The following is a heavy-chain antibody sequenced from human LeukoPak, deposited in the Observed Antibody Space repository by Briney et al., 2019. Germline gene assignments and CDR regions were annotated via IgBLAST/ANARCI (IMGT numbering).Heavy chain of an antibody. D-gene: IGHD4-11*01. Sequence: SETLSLTFAVYGGSFSGYYWSWIRQPPGKGLEWSGEINHSGSTNYNPSLKSRVTISVDKSKNQFSLKLSSVTAADTAVYYCARRTTVTIPFGYWGQGTLVTVSS. J-gene: IGHJ4*02. V-gene: IGHV4-34*01. CDR1: GGSFSGYY. CDR2: INHSGST. CDR3: ARRTTVTIPFGY.